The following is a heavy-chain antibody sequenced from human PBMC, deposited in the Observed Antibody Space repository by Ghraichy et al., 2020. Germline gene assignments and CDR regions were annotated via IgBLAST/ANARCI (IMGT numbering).Heavy chain of an antibody. Sequence: GGSLRLSCAASGFIFSSYGMTWVRQAPGKALEWVSGINDNGGSTYYAESVKGRFTISRDNSQNTLYLQMDSLRAEDTAVYYCAKAAGGYYYDATGYCREWGRGTLVTVSS. CDR3: AKAAGGYYYDATGYCRE. J-gene: IGHJ4*02. D-gene: IGHD3-22*01. CDR1: GFIFSSYG. V-gene: IGHV3-23*01. CDR2: INDNGGST.